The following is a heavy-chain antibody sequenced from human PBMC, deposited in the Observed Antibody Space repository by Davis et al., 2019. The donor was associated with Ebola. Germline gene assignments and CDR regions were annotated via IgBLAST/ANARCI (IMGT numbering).Heavy chain of an antibody. D-gene: IGHD1-26*01. J-gene: IGHJ5*02. CDR3: ARTSGRYYQWFDP. CDR1: GYTFTGYY. Sequence: ASVKVSCKASGYTFTGYYMHWVRQAPGQGLEWMGWINPNSGGTNYAQKFQGRVTMTRDTSISTAYMELSRLKSDDTAVYYCARTSGRYYQWFDPWGQGTLVTVSS. V-gene: IGHV1-2*02. CDR2: INPNSGGT.